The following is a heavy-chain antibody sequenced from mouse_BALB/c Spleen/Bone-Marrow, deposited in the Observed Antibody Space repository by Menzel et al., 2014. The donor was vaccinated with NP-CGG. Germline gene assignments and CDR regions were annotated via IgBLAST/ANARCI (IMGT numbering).Heavy chain of an antibody. CDR2: IDPANGNT. D-gene: IGHD1-1*01. Sequence: EVQVVESGAELVKPGASVKLSCTASGFNIKDTYMHWVKQRPEQGLEWIGRIDPANGNTKYDPKFQGKATITADTSSNTAHLQLNSLTSEDTAVYYCARYYYGTRYYFDYWGQGTTLTVSS. V-gene: IGHV14-3*02. CDR3: ARYYYGTRYYFDY. CDR1: GFNIKDTY. J-gene: IGHJ2*01.